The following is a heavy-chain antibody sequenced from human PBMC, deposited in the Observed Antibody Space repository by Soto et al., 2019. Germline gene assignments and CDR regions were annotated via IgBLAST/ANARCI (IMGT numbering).Heavy chain of an antibody. Sequence: GGSLRLSCAASGFTFSSYALSWVRQAPGKGLEWVSAISGSGGSTYYADSVKGRFTVSRDNSKNTLYLQMNSLRAEDTAVYYCAGGFGSFDYWGQGTLVTVSS. J-gene: IGHJ4*02. V-gene: IGHV3-23*01. CDR1: GFTFSSYA. D-gene: IGHD3-16*01. CDR2: ISGSGGST. CDR3: AGGFGSFDY.